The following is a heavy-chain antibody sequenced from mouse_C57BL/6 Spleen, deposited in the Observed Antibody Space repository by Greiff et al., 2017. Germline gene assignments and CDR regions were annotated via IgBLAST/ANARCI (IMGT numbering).Heavy chain of an antibody. V-gene: IGHV1-64*01. D-gene: IGHD1-1*01. Sequence: QVQLKQPGAELVKPGASVKLSCKASGYTFTSYWMHWVKQRPGQGLGWIGMIHPNSGSTNYNEKFKSKATLTVDKSSSTAYMQLSSLTSEDSAVYYCASPIYYGPGLDYWGQGTSVTVSS. CDR2: IHPNSGST. J-gene: IGHJ4*01. CDR3: ASPIYYGPGLDY. CDR1: GYTFTSYW.